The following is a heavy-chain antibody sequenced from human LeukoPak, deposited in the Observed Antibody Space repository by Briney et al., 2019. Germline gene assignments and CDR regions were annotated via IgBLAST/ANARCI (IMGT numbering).Heavy chain of an antibody. V-gene: IGHV3-33*01. CDR2: IWYDGSNK. D-gene: IGHD2-2*01. J-gene: IGHJ5*02. Sequence: GRSLRLSCAASGFTFSSYGMHWVRQAPGKGLEWVAVIWYDGSNKYYADSVKGRFTISRDNSKNTLYLQMNSLRAEDTAVYYCAREEPNVVVVPAAIKNPGYNWFDPWGQGTLVTVSS. CDR1: GFTFSSYG. CDR3: AREEPNVVVVPAAIKNPGYNWFDP.